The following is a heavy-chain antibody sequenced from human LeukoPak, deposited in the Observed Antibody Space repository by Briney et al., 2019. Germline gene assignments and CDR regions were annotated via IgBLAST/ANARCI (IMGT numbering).Heavy chain of an antibody. CDR1: GFTFSSYA. CDR2: ISYDGSNK. V-gene: IGHV3-30-3*01. Sequence: GSLRLSCAASGFTFSSYAMHWVRQAPGKGLEWVAVISYDGSNKYYADSVKGRFTISRDNSKNTLYLQMNSLRAEDTAVYYCARDAPPGDSSGYPNEELGRNPFDIWGQGTMVTVSS. J-gene: IGHJ3*02. CDR3: ARDAPPGDSSGYPNEELGRNPFDI. D-gene: IGHD3-22*01.